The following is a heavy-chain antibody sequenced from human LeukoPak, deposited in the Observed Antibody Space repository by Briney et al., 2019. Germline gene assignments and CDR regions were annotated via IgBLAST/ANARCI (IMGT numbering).Heavy chain of an antibody. CDR3: ARVSAAANHRVNAFDI. Sequence: KPSETLSLTCTVSGGSISSYYWSWIRQPPGKGLEWIGYIYYNGSTNYNPSLKSRVTISVDTSKNQFSLKLSSVTAADTAVYYCARVSAAANHRVNAFDIWGQGTMVTVSS. CDR2: IYYNGST. D-gene: IGHD6-13*01. V-gene: IGHV4-59*12. CDR1: GGSISSYY. J-gene: IGHJ3*02.